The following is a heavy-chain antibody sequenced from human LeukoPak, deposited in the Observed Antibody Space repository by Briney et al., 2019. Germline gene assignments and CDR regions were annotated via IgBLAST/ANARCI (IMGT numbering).Heavy chain of an antibody. CDR2: ISYGGSNK. D-gene: IGHD5-18*01. J-gene: IGHJ4*02. V-gene: IGHV3-30*04. CDR1: GFTFSSYA. CDR3: ARAMDTAMVPGY. Sequence: GGSLRLSCAASGFTFSSYAMHWVRQAPGKGLEWVAVISYGGSNKYYADSVKGRFTISRDNSKNTLYLQMNSLRAEDTAVYYCARAMDTAMVPGYWGQGTLVTVSS.